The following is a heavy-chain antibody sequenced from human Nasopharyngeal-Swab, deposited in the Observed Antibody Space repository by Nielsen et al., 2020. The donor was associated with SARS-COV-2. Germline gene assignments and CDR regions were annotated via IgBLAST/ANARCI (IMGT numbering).Heavy chain of an antibody. Sequence: WLRPSPGQGLEWVSAISGSGGSTYYADSVKGRFTISRDNSKNTLYLQMNSLRAEDTAVYYCAGGSGWYPYYYGMDVWGQGTTVTVSS. CDR2: ISGSGGST. V-gene: IGHV3-23*01. CDR3: AGGSGWYPYYYGMDV. J-gene: IGHJ6*02. D-gene: IGHD6-19*01.